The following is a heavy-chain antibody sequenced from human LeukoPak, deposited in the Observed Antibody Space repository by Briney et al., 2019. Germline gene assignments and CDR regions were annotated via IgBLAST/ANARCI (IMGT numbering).Heavy chain of an antibody. CDR3: ARDYPDYADAFDI. V-gene: IGHV4-59*01. D-gene: IGHD4-17*01. J-gene: IGHJ3*02. CDR2: ISNSGST. CDR1: GGSISPYY. Sequence: SETLSLTCTVSGGSISPYYWSWIRQPPGMGLEWIGYISNSGSTNYNPSLKSRVTILVDTSKNQLSLKLSSVTAADTAVYYCARDYPDYADAFDIRGQGTMVTVSS.